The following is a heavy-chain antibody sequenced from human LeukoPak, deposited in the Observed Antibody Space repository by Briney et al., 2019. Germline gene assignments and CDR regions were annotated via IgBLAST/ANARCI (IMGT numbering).Heavy chain of an antibody. Sequence: GEPLKISGKGSGYSFTTYWIGWVRQLARRGLELMGIIYPADSDTRYSPSFQGQVTISADKSISTAYLQWSSLKASDTGMYYCARQSVAGPYDAFDIWGQGTMVTVSS. CDR2: IYPADSDT. V-gene: IGHV5-51*01. CDR3: ARQSVAGPYDAFDI. D-gene: IGHD6-19*01. CDR1: GYSFTTYW. J-gene: IGHJ3*02.